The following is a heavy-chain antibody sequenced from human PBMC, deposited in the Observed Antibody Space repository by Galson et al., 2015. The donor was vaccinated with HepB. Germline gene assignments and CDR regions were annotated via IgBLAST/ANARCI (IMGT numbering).Heavy chain of an antibody. Sequence: SVKVSCKASGYTFTSYYMHWVRQAPGQGLEWMGIINPSGGSTSYAQKFQGRVTMTRDTSTSTVYMELSSLRSEDTAVYYCARDFVVFVVAANYYYYYMDVWGKGTTVTVSS. CDR2: INPSGGST. CDR3: ARDFVVFVVAANYYYYYMDV. D-gene: IGHD2-2*01. CDR1: GYTFTSYY. J-gene: IGHJ6*03. V-gene: IGHV1-46*01.